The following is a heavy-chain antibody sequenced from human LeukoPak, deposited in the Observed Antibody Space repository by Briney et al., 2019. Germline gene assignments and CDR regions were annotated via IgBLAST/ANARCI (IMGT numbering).Heavy chain of an antibody. D-gene: IGHD1-26*01. CDR2: MNPNSGNT. CDR3: AAGSLPHNWFDP. Sequence: ASVKVSCKASGYTFTSYDINWVRQATGQGLEWMGWMNPNSGNTGYAQKFQGRVTITRNTSISTAYMELSSLRSEDTAVYYCAAGSLPHNWFDPWGQGTLVTVSS. V-gene: IGHV1-8*03. J-gene: IGHJ5*02. CDR1: GYTFTSYD.